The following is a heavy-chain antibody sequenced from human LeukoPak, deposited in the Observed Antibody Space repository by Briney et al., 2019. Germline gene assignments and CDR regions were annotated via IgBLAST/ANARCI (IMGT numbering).Heavy chain of an antibody. J-gene: IGHJ6*03. V-gene: IGHV3-21*01. CDR1: GFTFSAHA. CDR3: ARGQLLLEGYVYYMDV. Sequence: GGYLRLSSSASGFTFSAHALTRVRKAPGKGLEWVASNSVGSSFMYIADSVKGRFTISRDNAEKTVSLQMNSLRSEDTAVYYCARGQLLLEGYVYYMDVWGKGTAVTVSS. D-gene: IGHD2-2*01. CDR2: NSVGSSFM.